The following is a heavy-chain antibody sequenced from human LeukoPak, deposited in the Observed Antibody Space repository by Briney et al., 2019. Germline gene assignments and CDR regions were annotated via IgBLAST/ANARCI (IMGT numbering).Heavy chain of an antibody. D-gene: IGHD3-10*01. J-gene: IGHJ3*02. CDR2: IYTSGST. V-gene: IGHV4-4*07. CDR1: GGSISSYY. CDR3: AKSNGYGLVDI. Sequence: SETLSLTCTVSGGSISSYYWSWIRQPAGKGLEWIGRIYTSGSTNYNPSLKSRVTISGDTSKNQFSLRLSSVTAADTAVYYCAKSNGYGLVDIWGQGTMVTVSS.